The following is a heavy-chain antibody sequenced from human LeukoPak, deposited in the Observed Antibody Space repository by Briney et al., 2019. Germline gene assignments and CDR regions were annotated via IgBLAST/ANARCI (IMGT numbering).Heavy chain of an antibody. J-gene: IGHJ5*02. CDR2: ISGSGGST. Sequence: GGSLRLSCAASGFTFSSYAMSWVRQAPGKGLEWVSAISGSGGSTYYADSVRGRFTISRDNSKNTLYLQMNSLRAEDTAVYYCAKDRVPYSSGWYWFDPWGQGTLSPSPQ. CDR3: AKDRVPYSSGWYWFDP. CDR1: GFTFSSYA. D-gene: IGHD6-19*01. V-gene: IGHV3-23*01.